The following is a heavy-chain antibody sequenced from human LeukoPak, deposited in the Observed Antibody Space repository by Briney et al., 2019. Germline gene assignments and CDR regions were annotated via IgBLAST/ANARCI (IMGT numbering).Heavy chain of an antibody. CDR3: ARRDWSDGHYYFDY. Sequence: SETLSLTCTVSGGSISSSSYYWGWIRQPPGKGLEWIGSIYYSGSTYYNPSLKSRVTISVDTSKNQFSLKLSSVTAADTAVYYCARRDWSDGHYYFDYWGQGTLVTVSS. CDR1: GGSISSSSYY. D-gene: IGHD1-1*01. CDR2: IYYSGST. V-gene: IGHV4-39*01. J-gene: IGHJ4*02.